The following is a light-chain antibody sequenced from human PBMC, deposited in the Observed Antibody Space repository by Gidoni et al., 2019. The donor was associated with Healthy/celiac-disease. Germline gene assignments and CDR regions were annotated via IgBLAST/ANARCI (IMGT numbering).Light chain of an antibody. CDR2: EVS. Sequence: QSALTQPPSVSGSPGQSVTISCPGTSSDVGSYNRVSWYQQPPGTAPKLMIYEVSNRPSGVPDRFSGSKSGNTASLTISGLQAEDEADYYCSSYTSSSTDVVFGGGTKLTVL. V-gene: IGLV2-18*02. CDR1: SSDVGSYNR. J-gene: IGLJ2*01. CDR3: SSYTSSSTDVV.